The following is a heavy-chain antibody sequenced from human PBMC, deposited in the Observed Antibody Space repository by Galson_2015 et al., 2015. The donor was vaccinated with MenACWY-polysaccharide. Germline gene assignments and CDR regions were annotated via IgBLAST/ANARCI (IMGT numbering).Heavy chain of an antibody. V-gene: IGHV3-23*01. D-gene: IGHD4-23*01. CDR3: AKRMTTVGAFDI. CDR1: GFTFSGCA. Sequence: SLRLSCAASGFTFSGCAMSWVRQAPGKGLEWVSGISGSGGTTYDADAVKGRFTFSRDNSKNTLYLQMNSLRAEETAVYYGAKRMTTVGAFDIWGHGTMVTVSS. J-gene: IGHJ3*02. CDR2: ISGSGGTT.